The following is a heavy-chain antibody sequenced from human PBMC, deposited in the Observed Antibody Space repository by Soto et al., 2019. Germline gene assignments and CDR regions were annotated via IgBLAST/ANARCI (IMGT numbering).Heavy chain of an antibody. CDR3: AKDLNWNRIGEV. D-gene: IGHD1-1*01. V-gene: IGHV3-23*01. Sequence: GGSLRLSCAASGFTFSSYAMGWVRQAPGKGLEWVSGISGGGYSTYYADSVKGRFTISRDDSKNTLSLQLNSLRVEDTAVYYCAKDLNWNRIGEVWGQGTTVTVSS. CDR2: ISGGGYST. J-gene: IGHJ6*02. CDR1: GFTFSSYA.